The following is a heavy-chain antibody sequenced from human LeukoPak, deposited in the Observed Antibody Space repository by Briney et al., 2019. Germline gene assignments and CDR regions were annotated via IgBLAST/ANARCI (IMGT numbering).Heavy chain of an antibody. J-gene: IGHJ4*02. V-gene: IGHV4-34*01. CDR1: GGSFSDYY. CDR2: VKHSGSA. Sequence: PSETLSLTCVVYGGSFSDYYWSWIRQPPGKGLEWIGEVKHSGSANYNPSLKGRVTMSLDTSKNQFSLKVNSVTAADTAVYYCARVRGSYADVDYWGQGTLVTVSS. D-gene: IGHD1-26*01. CDR3: ARVRGSYADVDY.